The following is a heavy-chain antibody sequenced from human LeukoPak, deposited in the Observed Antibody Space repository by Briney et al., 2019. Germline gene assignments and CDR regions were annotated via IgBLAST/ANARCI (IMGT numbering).Heavy chain of an antibody. J-gene: IGHJ6*03. V-gene: IGHV4-61*02. Sequence: PSQTLSLXCTVSGGSISSGSYYWSWIRQPAGKGLEWIGRIYTSGSTNYNPSLKSRVTISVDTSKNQFSLKLSSVTAADTAVYYCARARNVGDFWSGHHFMDVWGKGTTVTVSS. D-gene: IGHD3-3*01. CDR1: GGSISSGSYY. CDR3: ARARNVGDFWSGHHFMDV. CDR2: IYTSGST.